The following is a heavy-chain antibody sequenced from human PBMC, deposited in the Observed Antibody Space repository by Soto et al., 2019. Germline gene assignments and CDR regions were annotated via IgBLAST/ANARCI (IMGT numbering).Heavy chain of an antibody. CDR3: PRAAKYYYGAAISLFDY. D-gene: IGHD3-10*01. Sequence: ETLYLTWAVWGVSFSGYYWSWIRQHPGKGMEWIGEINHSGRTNYNPSLKSRVTISVDTSKNQFSLKLSSVTAADTAVYYCPRAAKYYYGAAISLFDYWGQGTLVTVSS. J-gene: IGHJ4*02. CDR1: GVSFSGYY. V-gene: IGHV4-34*01. CDR2: INHSGRT.